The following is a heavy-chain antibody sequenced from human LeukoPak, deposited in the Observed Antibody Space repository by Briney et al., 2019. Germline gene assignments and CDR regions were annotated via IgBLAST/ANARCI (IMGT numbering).Heavy chain of an antibody. CDR3: ARRNY. Sequence: GGSLRLSCAAPGFMFSSYWMHWVRQPPGKGLVWVSRINSDGSSTGYADSVKGRFTISRDNAKNTLYLQMDSLRAEDTAVYYCARRNYWGQGTLVTVSS. V-gene: IGHV3-74*01. CDR1: GFMFSSYW. J-gene: IGHJ4*02. CDR2: INSDGSST.